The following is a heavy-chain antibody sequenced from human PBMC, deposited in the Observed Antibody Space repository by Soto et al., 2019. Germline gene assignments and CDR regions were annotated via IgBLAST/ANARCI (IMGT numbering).Heavy chain of an antibody. CDR2: VSFTGTT. CDR3: ARHFVAVVIKGWGY. CDR1: GGSINNNYYY. J-gene: IGHJ4*02. D-gene: IGHD3-22*01. V-gene: IGHV4-39*01. Sequence: SETLSLTCSVSGGSINNNYYYWGWVRQPPGEGLEWIGSVSFTGTTYYSPSLKSRVTTSIDTSRNQFSLKLISVTAADTAVYYCARHFVAVVIKGWGYWGQGTLVTVSS.